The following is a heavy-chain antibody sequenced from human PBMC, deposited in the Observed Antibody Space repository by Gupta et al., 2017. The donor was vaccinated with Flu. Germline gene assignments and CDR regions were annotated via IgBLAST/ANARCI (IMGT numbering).Heavy chain of an antibody. Sequence: ISSTSHYWGWIRQSPGKGLEWIGSVCCGGSTYDNPSLKSRVTISEDMSKNHFSLKLNSVNXAXTAVYYXARHLHRNSPFDLWGQGTMLSVSS. D-gene: IGHD1-7*01. CDR1: ISSTSHY. CDR2: VCCGGST. J-gene: IGHJ3*01. V-gene: IGHV4-39*01. CDR3: ARHLHRNSPFDL.